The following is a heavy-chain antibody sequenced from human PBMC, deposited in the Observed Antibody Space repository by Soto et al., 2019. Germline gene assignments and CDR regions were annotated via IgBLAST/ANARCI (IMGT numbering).Heavy chain of an antibody. D-gene: IGHD5-12*01. Sequence: RVPWAAAGVKIIDYGRRCVRKDQRKGLEWVSTISGSGAATYYEDSVKGRCTISRDNSKNTLFLQMSSLTTQDTAVYYWANLLATMTPLLWGQGALRSVSS. CDR2: ISGSGAAT. V-gene: IGHV3-23*01. CDR1: GVKIIDYG. CDR3: ANLLATMTPLL. J-gene: IGHJ4*01.